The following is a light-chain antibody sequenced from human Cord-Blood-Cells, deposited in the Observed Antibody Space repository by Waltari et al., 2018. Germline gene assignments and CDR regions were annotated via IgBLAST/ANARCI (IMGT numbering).Light chain of an antibody. V-gene: IGKV3-15*01. CDR1: PSVSRN. CDR3: QQYNNWPLS. J-gene: IGKJ4*01. CDR2: GAS. Sequence: EIVMTQAPATLSVSPGASATLSCRASPSVSRNFTWYQEKPRQAPRLPSYGASTRATGIPARFSGSGSGTEFTLTISSLQSEDFAVYYCQQYNNWPLSFGGGTKVEIK.